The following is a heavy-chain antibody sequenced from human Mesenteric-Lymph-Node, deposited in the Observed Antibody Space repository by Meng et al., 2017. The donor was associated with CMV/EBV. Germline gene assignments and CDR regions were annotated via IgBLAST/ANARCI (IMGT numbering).Heavy chain of an antibody. CDR1: GFTVSSNC. V-gene: IGHV3-66*02. CDR2: IYSGGST. Sequence: GESLKISCAASGFTVSSNCMSWVRQAPGKGLEWVSVIYSGGSTYYADSVKGRFTISRDNSKNTLYLQMNSLRAEDTAVYYCAREPNEGGFDYWGQGTLVTAPQ. J-gene: IGHJ4*02. D-gene: IGHD3-16*01. CDR3: AREPNEGGFDY.